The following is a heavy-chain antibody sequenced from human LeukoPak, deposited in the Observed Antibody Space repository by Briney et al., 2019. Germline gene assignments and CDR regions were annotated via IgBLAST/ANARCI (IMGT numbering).Heavy chain of an antibody. V-gene: IGHV1-2*02. D-gene: IGHD1-26*01. CDR3: ARDLGWELYYFDY. CDR2: INPNSGGT. Sequence: ASVKVSCKASGYTFTGYYMHWVRQAPGQGLEWMGWINPNSGGTNYAQKLQGRVTMTRDTSISTAYMELSRLRSDDTAVYYCARDLGWELYYFDYWGQGTLVTVSS. CDR1: GYTFTGYY. J-gene: IGHJ4*02.